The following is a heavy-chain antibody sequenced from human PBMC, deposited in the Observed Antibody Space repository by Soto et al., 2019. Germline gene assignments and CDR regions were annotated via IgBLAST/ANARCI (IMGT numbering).Heavy chain of an antibody. CDR2: ISGGGQST. CDR3: AKVGVATDGASF. J-gene: IGHJ4*02. D-gene: IGHD3-3*01. CDR1: RFAISNHA. Sequence: GXSLSLSCTVSRFAISNHAMTWVRQAPGEGLEWVAVISGGGQSTHYVDSVKGRFTISRDNSKNMVFLQMNSLRIEDTAFYFCAKVGVATDGASFRGKGTAVPVSS. V-gene: IGHV3-23*01.